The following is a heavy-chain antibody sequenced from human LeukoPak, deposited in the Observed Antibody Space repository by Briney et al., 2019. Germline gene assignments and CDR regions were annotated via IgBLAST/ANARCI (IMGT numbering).Heavy chain of an antibody. V-gene: IGHV3-15*01. CDR3: TSSGTSGAGDFDY. CDR1: GLPFSNAW. CDR2: IKSKTDGGTT. Sequence: GGSLRLCCAASGLPFSNAWMTWVRQAPGKGLEWVGRIKSKTDGGTTDYAAPVKGRFTISRDDSKNTLFLQMNSLRTEDSALYYCTSSGTSGAGDFDYWGQGTLVTVSS. D-gene: IGHD1-26*01. J-gene: IGHJ4*02.